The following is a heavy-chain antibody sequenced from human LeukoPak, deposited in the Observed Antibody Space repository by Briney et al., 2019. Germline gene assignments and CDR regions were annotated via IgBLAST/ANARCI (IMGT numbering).Heavy chain of an antibody. CDR2: VYTSGST. CDR3: ASGERGYSGYGREYYFDY. CDR1: GGSISSYY. V-gene: IGHV4-4*07. Sequence: PSETLSLTCTVSGGSISSYYWSWIRQPAGKGLEWIGRVYTSGSTNYNPSLKSRVTMSVDTSKNQFSLKLSSVTAADTAVYYCASGERGYSGYGREYYFDYWGQGTLVTVSS. J-gene: IGHJ4*02. D-gene: IGHD5-12*01.